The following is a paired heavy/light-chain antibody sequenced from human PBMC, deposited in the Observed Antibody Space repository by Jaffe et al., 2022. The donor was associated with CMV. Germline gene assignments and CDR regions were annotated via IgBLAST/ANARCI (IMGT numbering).Heavy chain of an antibody. CDR3: ARTFYYGSGTYERWFDP. CDR1: GFTVSSHY. V-gene: IGHV3-53*02. D-gene: IGHD3-10*01. J-gene: IGHJ5*02. Sequence: EVQLMETGGGLIQPGGSLRLSCAASGFTVSSHYMSWVRQAPGKGLEWVSIIYSDYTTHYADSVKGRFTISRDNSKNMVYLQLNSLRAEDTALYYCARTFYYGSGTYERWFDPWGQGTLVSVSS. CDR2: IYSDYTT.
Light chain of an antibody. V-gene: IGKV2D-29*01. CDR1: QSLLHSDGKTY. J-gene: IGKJ1*01. Sequence: IVMTQTPLSLSVTPGQPASISCKSSQSLLHSDGKTYLYWYLQKPGQPPHLLIYEVSNRFSGVPDRFSGSGSGTDFTLKISRVEAEDVGIYYCMQNMDLPRAFGQGTKVEIK. CDR3: MQNMDLPRA. CDR2: EVS.